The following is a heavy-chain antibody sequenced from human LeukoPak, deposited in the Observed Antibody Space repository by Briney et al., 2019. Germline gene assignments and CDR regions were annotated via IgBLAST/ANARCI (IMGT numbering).Heavy chain of an antibody. V-gene: IGHV1-69*05. Sequence: VASVKVSCKASGYTFTSYAISWVRQTPGQGLEWMGRIIPIFGTANYAQKFQGRVTITTDESTSTAYMELSSLRSEDTAVYYCAREPIVGATTEFYFDYWGQGTLVTVSS. J-gene: IGHJ4*02. D-gene: IGHD1-26*01. CDR3: AREPIVGATTEFYFDY. CDR2: IIPIFGTA. CDR1: GYTFTSYA.